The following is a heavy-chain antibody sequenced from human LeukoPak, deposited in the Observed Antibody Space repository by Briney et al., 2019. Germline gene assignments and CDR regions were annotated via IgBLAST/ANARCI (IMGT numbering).Heavy chain of an antibody. V-gene: IGHV1-69*06. CDR3: ARGVWFGESSHYYYYYGMDV. D-gene: IGHD3-10*01. CDR2: IIPIFGTA. J-gene: IGHJ6*04. Sequence: SVKVSCKASGGTFSSYAISWVRQAPGQGLEWMGGIIPIFGTANYAQKFQGRVTITADKSTSTAYMELRSLRSDDTAVYYCARGVWFGESSHYYYYYGMDVWGKGTTVTVSS. CDR1: GGTFSSYA.